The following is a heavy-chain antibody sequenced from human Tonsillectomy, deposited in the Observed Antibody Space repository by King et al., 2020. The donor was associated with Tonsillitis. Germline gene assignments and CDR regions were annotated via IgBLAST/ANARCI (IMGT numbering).Heavy chain of an antibody. CDR3: ASTKCRDRNNYGDDAFDI. V-gene: IGHV4-39*01. CDR1: GGSISRSSYY. J-gene: IGHJ3*02. D-gene: IGHD5-18*01. Sequence: QLQESGPGLVKPSETLSLTCNVSGGSISRSSYYWGWIRQPPGKGLEWVGSLYYSGTPFYSPSLKVRVTISVDTSKNQFSLNLSSVTAADTAVYYCASTKCRDRNNYGDDAFDIWGQGTMVIVSS. CDR2: LYYSGTP.